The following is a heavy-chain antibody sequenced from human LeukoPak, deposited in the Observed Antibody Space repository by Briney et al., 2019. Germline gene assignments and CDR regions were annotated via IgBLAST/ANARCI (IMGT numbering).Heavy chain of an antibody. D-gene: IGHD3-22*01. CDR2: ISAYNGNT. CDR3: AREGNYYDSSGSIDAFDI. J-gene: IGHJ3*02. V-gene: IGHV1-18*01. CDR1: GYTFTSYG. Sequence: ASVKVSCKDSGYTFTSYGIRWVRPAPGQGLERMGWISAYNGNTNYAQKLQGRVTMTTDTSTSTDYMELRSLRSDDTAVYYCAREGNYYDSSGSIDAFDIWGQGTMVTVSS.